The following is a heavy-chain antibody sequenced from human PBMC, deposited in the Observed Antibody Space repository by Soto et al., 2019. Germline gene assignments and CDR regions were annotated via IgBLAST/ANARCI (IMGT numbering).Heavy chain of an antibody. V-gene: IGHV3-23*01. J-gene: IGHJ6*03. Sequence: GGSLRLSCAASGFTFSRYAMSWVRQAPGKGLEWVSAISGSGGSTYYPESVKGRFTNSRDNSKNTPYLQMNILRAEDTAVYYCAKYGADSVVVPAARSDYYYYYMDVWGKGTTVTVSS. CDR2: ISGSGGST. CDR1: GFTFSRYA. CDR3: AKYGADSVVVPAARSDYYYYYMDV. D-gene: IGHD2-2*01.